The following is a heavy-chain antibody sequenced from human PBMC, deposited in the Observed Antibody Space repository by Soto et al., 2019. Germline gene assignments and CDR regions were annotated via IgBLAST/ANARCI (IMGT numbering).Heavy chain of an antibody. CDR2: ISSYNGNT. CDR1: GYTFARHG. Sequence: QVQLVQSGAEVKKPGASMKVSCKASGYTFARHGISWVRQAPGQGLEWMGCISSYNGNTNYSRSLQGRVTMTTDTSPSRSYMELSSLRSDDTAVYYCARDLADFTSVSCSYFDYWGQGSLVTVSS. V-gene: IGHV1-18*01. CDR3: ARDLADFTSVSCSYFDY. J-gene: IGHJ4*02. D-gene: IGHD2-15*01.